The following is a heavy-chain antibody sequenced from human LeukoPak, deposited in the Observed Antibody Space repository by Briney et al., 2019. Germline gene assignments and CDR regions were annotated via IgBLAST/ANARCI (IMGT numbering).Heavy chain of an antibody. CDR3: AREAGAGPFDC. CDR2: FSGGGSRT. J-gene: IGHJ4*02. V-gene: IGHV3-23*01. D-gene: IGHD6-13*01. Sequence: GGSLRLSCAASGFTFSSFAMSWVRQAPGKGLEWVAAFSGGGSRTYYADSVKGRFTISRDDSKNTLYLQMNSLRVDDTALYYCAREAGAGPFDCWGPGTLVTVSS. CDR1: GFTFSSFA.